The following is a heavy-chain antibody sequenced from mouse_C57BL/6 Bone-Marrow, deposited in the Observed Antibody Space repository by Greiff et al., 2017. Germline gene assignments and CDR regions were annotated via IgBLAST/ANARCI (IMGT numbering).Heavy chain of an antibody. D-gene: IGHD2-10*01. CDR2: ISDGGSYT. V-gene: IGHV5-4*01. J-gene: IGHJ1*03. CDR3: ARDPTMVTKYWYFDV. Sequence: EVQLQESGGGLVKPGGSLKLSCAASGFTFSSYAMSWVRQTPEKRLEWVATISDGGSYTYYPDNVKGRFTISRDNAKNNRYLQMSHLKSEDTAMYYCARDPTMVTKYWYFDVWGTGTTVTVSS. CDR1: GFTFSSYA.